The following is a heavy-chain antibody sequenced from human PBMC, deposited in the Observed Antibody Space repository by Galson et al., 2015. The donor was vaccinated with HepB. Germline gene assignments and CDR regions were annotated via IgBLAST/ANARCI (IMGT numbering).Heavy chain of an antibody. CDR2: INPSGGST. J-gene: IGHJ3*02. Sequence: VSCKASGYTFTSYYMHWVRQAPGQGLEWMGIINPSGGSTSYAQKLQGRVTMTRDTSTSTVYMELSSLRSEDTAVYYCAISLVVDAFDIWGQGTMVTVSS. D-gene: IGHD3-10*01. CDR3: AISLVVDAFDI. V-gene: IGHV1-46*04. CDR1: GYTFTSYY.